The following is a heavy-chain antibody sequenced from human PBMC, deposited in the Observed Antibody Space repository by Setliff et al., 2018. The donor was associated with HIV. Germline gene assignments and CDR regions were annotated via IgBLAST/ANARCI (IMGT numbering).Heavy chain of an antibody. CDR1: GFSFSSYW. CDR2: INTDGSST. J-gene: IGHJ6*02. D-gene: IGHD3-10*01. V-gene: IGHV3-74*01. Sequence: LRLSCAASGFSFSSYWMHWVRQAPGKGLVWVSRINTDGSSTSYADSAKGRFTISRDNAKNTLYLQMNSLRAEDTAVYYCARGVRGVVNGMDVWGQGTTVTVSS. CDR3: ARGVRGVVNGMDV.